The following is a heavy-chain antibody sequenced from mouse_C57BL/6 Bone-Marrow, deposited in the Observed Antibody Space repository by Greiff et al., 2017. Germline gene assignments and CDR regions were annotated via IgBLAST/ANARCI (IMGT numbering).Heavy chain of an antibody. CDR2: ILPGGGRT. J-gene: IGHJ3*01. CDR3: ARLRDP. V-gene: IGHV1-9*01. Sequence: VKLQQSGAELMKPGASVKLSCKATGYTFTGYWIEWVKQRPGHGLEWIGEILPGGGRTNYNAKFKGKATFTADTSSNTAYMQLSSLTAEDSAIYYCARLRDPWGQGTLVTVSA. D-gene: IGHD3-3*01. CDR1: GYTFTGYW.